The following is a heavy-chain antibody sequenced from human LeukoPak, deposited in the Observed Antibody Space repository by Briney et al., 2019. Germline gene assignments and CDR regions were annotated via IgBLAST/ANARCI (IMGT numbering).Heavy chain of an antibody. V-gene: IGHV4-39*01. Sequence: SETLSLTCTVSGGSISSSSYYWGWIRQPPGKGLEWIGSIYYSGSTYYNPSLKSRVTISVDTSKNQFSLKLSSVTAADTAVYYRARLGHYYDSSGYYYDAFDIWGQGTMVTVSS. CDR3: ARLGHYYDSSGYYYDAFDI. D-gene: IGHD3-22*01. J-gene: IGHJ3*02. CDR1: GGSISSSSYY. CDR2: IYYSGST.